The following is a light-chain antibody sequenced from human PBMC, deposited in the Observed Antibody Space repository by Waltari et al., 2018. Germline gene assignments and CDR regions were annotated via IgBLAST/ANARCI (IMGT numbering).Light chain of an antibody. V-gene: IGLV1-44*01. CDR3: AAWDDSLNGLV. CDR2: SNN. Sequence: QSVLTHPPSASGTPGQRVTISCSGSSSNIGSNPVNWYQQLPGTAPKLLIYSNNQRPSGVPDRFSGSKSGTSASLAISGLQSEDEADYYCAAWDDSLNGLVFGGGTKLTVL. CDR1: SSNIGSNP. J-gene: IGLJ3*02.